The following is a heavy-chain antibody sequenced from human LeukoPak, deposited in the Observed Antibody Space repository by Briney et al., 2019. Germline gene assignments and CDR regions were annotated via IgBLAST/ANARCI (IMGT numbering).Heavy chain of an antibody. CDR2: FDPEDGET. D-gene: IGHD3-22*01. J-gene: IGHJ4*02. CDR3: ATEANGYFLY. V-gene: IGHV1-24*01. Sequence: GASVKVSCKVSGYTLTQLSIHWVRQAPGKGLEWMGGFDPEDGETIYAQQFQGGLIMTEDTSTDTAYMEVSSLTTEDTAVYYCATEANGYFLYWDQGTLVTVSS. CDR1: GYTLTQLS.